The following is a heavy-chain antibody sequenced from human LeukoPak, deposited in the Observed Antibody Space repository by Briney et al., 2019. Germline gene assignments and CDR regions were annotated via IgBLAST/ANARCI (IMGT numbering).Heavy chain of an antibody. D-gene: IGHD1-20*01. CDR1: GYTFTSYG. J-gene: IGHJ5*02. V-gene: IGHV1-18*01. CDR3: ARVPGGNWNDESLKTRNWFDP. CDR2: ISAYNGNT. Sequence: ASVKVSCKASGYTFTSYGISWVRQAPGQGLEWMGWISAYNGNTNYAQKLQGRVTMTTDTSTSTAYMELRSLRSEDTAVYYCARVPGGNWNDESLKTRNWFDPWGQGTLVTVSS.